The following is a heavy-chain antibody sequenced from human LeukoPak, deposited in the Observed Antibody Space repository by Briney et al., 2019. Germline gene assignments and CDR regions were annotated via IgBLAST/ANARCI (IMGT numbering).Heavy chain of an antibody. CDR2: IYYSGST. J-gene: IGHJ4*02. CDR3: ASEDSSSSYFDY. Sequence: NPSETLSLTCTVSGGSISSGDYYWSWIRQPPGKGLEWIGYIYYSGSTYYNPSLKSRVTISVDTSKNQFSLKLSSVTAADPAVYYCASEDSSSSYFDYWGQGTLVTVPS. V-gene: IGHV4-30-4*08. CDR1: GGSISSGDYY. D-gene: IGHD6-6*01.